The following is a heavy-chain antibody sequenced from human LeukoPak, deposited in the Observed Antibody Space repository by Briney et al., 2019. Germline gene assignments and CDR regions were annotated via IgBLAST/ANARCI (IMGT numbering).Heavy chain of an antibody. J-gene: IGHJ1*01. D-gene: IGHD1-26*01. CDR1: AGSISSSSFY. Sequence: SETLSLTCTVSAGSISSSSFYWGWIRQPPGKGLEWIGRIFYSGSTYYSPSLKRRFTISVDTSKTQFSLRLSSVTAAATAAYCARRGSGSYRFPGLFQHWGQGTLGTVSS. CDR2: IFYSGST. V-gene: IGHV4-39*01. CDR3: ARRGSGSYRFPGLFQH.